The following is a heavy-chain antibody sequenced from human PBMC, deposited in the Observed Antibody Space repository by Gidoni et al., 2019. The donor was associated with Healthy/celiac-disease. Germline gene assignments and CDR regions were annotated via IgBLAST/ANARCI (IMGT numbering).Heavy chain of an antibody. V-gene: IGHV3-23*01. J-gene: IGHJ4*02. CDR3: AKESLPLGYGGYGDGVYFDY. D-gene: IGHD5-12*01. CDR1: GFTFSSYA. CDR2: ISGSGGST. Sequence: EVQLLESGGGLVQPGGSLRLSCAASGFTFSSYAMSWVRQAPGKGLEWVLAISGSGGSTYYADSVKGRFTISRDNSKNTLYLQMNSLRAEDTAVYYCAKESLPLGYGGYGDGVYFDYWGQGTLVTVSS.